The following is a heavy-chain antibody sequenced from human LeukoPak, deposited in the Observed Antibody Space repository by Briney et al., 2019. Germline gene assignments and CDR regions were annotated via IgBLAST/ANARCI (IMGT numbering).Heavy chain of an antibody. CDR3: ARDGYYGSGSYYPRSFFDY. Sequence: PGGSLRLSCAASGFTFSSYGMHWVRQAPGKGLEWVAVIWYDGSNKYYADSVKGRFTISRDNSKNTLYLQMNSLRAEDTAVYYCARDGYYGSGSYYPRSFFDYWGQGTLVTVSS. D-gene: IGHD3-10*01. J-gene: IGHJ4*02. V-gene: IGHV3-33*01. CDR1: GFTFSSYG. CDR2: IWYDGSNK.